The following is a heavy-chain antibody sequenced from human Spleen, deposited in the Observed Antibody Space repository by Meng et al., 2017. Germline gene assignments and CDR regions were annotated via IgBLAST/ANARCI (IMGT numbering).Heavy chain of an antibody. CDR2: IYTSGST. J-gene: IGHJ4*02. CDR3: ARGANYYDSSGYSPYYFDY. CDR1: GGSISSGSYY. D-gene: IGHD3-22*01. Sequence: SETLSLTCTVSGGSISSGSYYWSWIRQPAGKGLEWIGRIYTSGSTNYNPSLKSRVTMSVDTSKNQFSLKLSSVTAADTAVYYCARGANYYDSSGYSPYYFDYWGQGTLVTVSS. V-gene: IGHV4-61*02.